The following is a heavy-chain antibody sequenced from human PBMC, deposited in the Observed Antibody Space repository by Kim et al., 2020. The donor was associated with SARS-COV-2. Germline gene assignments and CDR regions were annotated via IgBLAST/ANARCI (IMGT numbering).Heavy chain of an antibody. Sequence: GKGRFTISRDNSKNTLYLQMNSLRAEDTAVYYCARDYYDSSGYSNYGMYVWGQGTTVTVSS. V-gene: IGHV3-30*01. D-gene: IGHD3-22*01. J-gene: IGHJ6*02. CDR3: ARDYYDSSGYSNYGMYV.